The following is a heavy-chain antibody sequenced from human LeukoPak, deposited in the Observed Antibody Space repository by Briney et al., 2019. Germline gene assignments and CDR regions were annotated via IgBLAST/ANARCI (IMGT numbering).Heavy chain of an antibody. CDR3: AKDLSSGSYYYFDY. V-gene: IGHV3-23*01. D-gene: IGHD1-26*01. Sequence: PGGSLRLSCAASGFTFSSYAMSWVRQAPGKGLEWVSAISGSGGSTYYADSVKGRFTISRNNSKNTLYLQMNSLRAEDTAVYYCAKDLSSGSYYYFDYWGQGTLVTVSS. CDR2: ISGSGGST. CDR1: GFTFSSYA. J-gene: IGHJ4*02.